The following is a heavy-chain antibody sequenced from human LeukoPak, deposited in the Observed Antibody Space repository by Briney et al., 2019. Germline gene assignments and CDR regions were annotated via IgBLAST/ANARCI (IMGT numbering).Heavy chain of an antibody. CDR3: VKAGGGSPIDY. Sequence: GRSLRLSCAASGFAFNNYGMHWVRQAPGKGLEWVAVISYDGSHIYYADSVKGRFTISRDNSKNTLYLQMNSLRAEDTAVYYCVKAGGGSPIDYWGQGTLVTVSS. V-gene: IGHV3-30*18. D-gene: IGHD3-16*01. J-gene: IGHJ4*02. CDR1: GFAFNNYG. CDR2: ISYDGSHI.